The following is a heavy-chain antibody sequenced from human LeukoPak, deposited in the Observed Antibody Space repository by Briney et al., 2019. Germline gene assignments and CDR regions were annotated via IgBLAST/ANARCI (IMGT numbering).Heavy chain of an antibody. CDR3: ARAYYYDSSGYYYDYFDY. Sequence: PGGSLRLSCAASGFTFSSYWMHWVRHAPGKGLVWVPRINSDGSSTSYADSVKGRFTISRDNAKNTLYLQMNSLRAEDTAVYYCARAYYYDSSGYYYDYFDYWGQGTLVTVSS. CDR2: INSDGSST. J-gene: IGHJ4*02. D-gene: IGHD3-22*01. CDR1: GFTFSSYW. V-gene: IGHV3-74*01.